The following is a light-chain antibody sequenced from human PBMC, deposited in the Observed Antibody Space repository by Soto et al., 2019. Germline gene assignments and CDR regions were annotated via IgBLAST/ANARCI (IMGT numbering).Light chain of an antibody. J-gene: IGKJ2*01. CDR3: QQFGSSIPHT. Sequence: EIAMTQSPGTLSLSPGERATISCRASQVIGSRYLAWYHQKSGQAPRLLIYGASSRATGIPDRFSGSGSGTDFTLTISRLEPEDFGVYYCQQFGSSIPHTFGQGTKVDIK. CDR2: GAS. CDR1: QVIGSRY. V-gene: IGKV3-20*01.